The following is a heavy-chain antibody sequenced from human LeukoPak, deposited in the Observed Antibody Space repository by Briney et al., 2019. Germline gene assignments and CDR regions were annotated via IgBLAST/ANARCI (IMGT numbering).Heavy chain of an antibody. CDR2: ISYDGSNK. CDR1: GFTSSSYG. CDR3: ANRGSGYAGKYFDY. D-gene: IGHD5-12*01. V-gene: IGHV3-30*18. J-gene: IGHJ4*02. Sequence: GGSLRPSCAAPGFTSSSYGMHWVRQAPAKGLEWVAVISYDGSNKYYADSVKGRFTISRDNSKNTLYLQMNSLRAEDTAVYYCANRGSGYAGKYFDYWGQGTLVTVSS.